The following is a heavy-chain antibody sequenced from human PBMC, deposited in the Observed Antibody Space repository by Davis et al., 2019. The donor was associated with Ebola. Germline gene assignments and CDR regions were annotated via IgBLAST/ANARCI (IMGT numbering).Heavy chain of an antibody. D-gene: IGHD3-10*01. CDR2: IYSGGST. V-gene: IGHV3-66*01. Sequence: GESLKISCAASGFTVSSNYMSWVRQAPGKGLEWVSVIYSGGSTYYADSVKGRFTISRDNSKNTLYLQMNSLRAEDTAVYYCAGGKYYYGSYYFDYWGQGTLVTVSS. CDR3: AGGKYYYGSYYFDY. CDR1: GFTVSSNY. J-gene: IGHJ4*02.